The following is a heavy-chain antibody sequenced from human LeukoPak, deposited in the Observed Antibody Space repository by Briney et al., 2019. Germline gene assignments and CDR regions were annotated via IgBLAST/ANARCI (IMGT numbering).Heavy chain of an antibody. Sequence: SETLSLTCTVSGGSISSGGYYWSWIRQPPGKGLEWIGYIYHSGSTYYNPSLKSRVTISVDRSKNQFSLKLSSVTAADTAVYYCASFRVLRFLEWLLLDYWGQGTLVTVSS. CDR2: IYHSGST. V-gene: IGHV4-30-2*01. CDR3: ASFRVLRFLEWLLLDY. D-gene: IGHD3-3*01. J-gene: IGHJ4*02. CDR1: GGSISSGGYY.